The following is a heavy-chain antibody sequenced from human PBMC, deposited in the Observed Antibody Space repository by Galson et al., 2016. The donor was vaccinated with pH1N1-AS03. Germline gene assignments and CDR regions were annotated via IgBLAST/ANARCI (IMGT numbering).Heavy chain of an antibody. CDR3: AVWGYIPGTHGLDV. D-gene: IGHD5-12*01. CDR2: IAATGPT. J-gene: IGHJ6*04. CDR1: GFTVTRND. V-gene: IGHV3-13*01. Sequence: SLRLSCAASGFTVTRNDMHWVRQATGKGLEWVSIIAATGPTHYVDSVKGRFTISREIPQNSLYLQMDSLRADDTAVYYCAVWGYIPGTHGLDVWGKGTTVTVSS.